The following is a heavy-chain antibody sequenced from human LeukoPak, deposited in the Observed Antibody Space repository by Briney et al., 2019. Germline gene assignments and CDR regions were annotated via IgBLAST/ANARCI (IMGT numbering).Heavy chain of an antibody. Sequence: GGSLRLSCAASGFTFSSYAMSWVRQAPGKGLEWVPAISGSGGSTYYADSVKGRFTISRDNSKNTLYLQMNSLRAEDTAVYYCASSRYGDYEYYFDYWGQGTLVTVSS. CDR2: ISGSGGST. CDR3: ASSRYGDYEYYFDY. CDR1: GFTFSSYA. J-gene: IGHJ4*02. V-gene: IGHV3-23*01. D-gene: IGHD4-17*01.